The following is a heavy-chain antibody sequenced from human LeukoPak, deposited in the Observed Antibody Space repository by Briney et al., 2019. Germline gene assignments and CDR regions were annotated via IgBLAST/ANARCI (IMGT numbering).Heavy chain of an antibody. CDR1: GGSFRTDG. CDR3: ARDDYYGSGNYRWFDP. V-gene: IGHV1-69*05. D-gene: IGHD3-10*01. CDR2: VIPTFGSP. Sequence: GASVKVSCKVSGGSFRTDGVSWVRQAPGQGLEWVGGVIPTFGSPRFAQKFRGRATITRDESSSTAYLELRSLRSDDTAIYYCARDDYYGSGNYRWFDPWGPGTLVTVSS. J-gene: IGHJ5*01.